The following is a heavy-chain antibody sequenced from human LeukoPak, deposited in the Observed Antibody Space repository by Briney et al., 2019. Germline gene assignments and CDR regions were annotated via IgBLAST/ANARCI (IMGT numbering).Heavy chain of an antibody. CDR2: IKPDSGSS. J-gene: IGHJ4*02. CDR1: GYTFTAYY. CDR3: ARARVPIAVAGLYYFDH. D-gene: IGHD6-19*01. Sequence: GASVKVSCKASGYTFTAYYIHWRRQAPGQGPEWMGWIKPDSGSSHYAQKFQGRVTMTRDTSSNSAYMDLTRLKSDDTAVYYCARARVPIAVAGLYYFDHWGQGALVTVSS. V-gene: IGHV1-2*02.